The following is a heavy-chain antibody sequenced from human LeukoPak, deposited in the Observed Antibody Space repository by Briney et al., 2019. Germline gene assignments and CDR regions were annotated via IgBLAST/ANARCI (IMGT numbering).Heavy chain of an antibody. V-gene: IGHV3-53*01. CDR3: ARDPSDSPMGGY. CDR1: GFTVSNNY. D-gene: IGHD5-18*01. CDR2: IYSDGRT. J-gene: IGHJ4*02. Sequence: GGSLRLSCAASGFTVSNNYLSLVRQAPGTGLEWVSVIYSDGRTFYADSVKGRFTISRDTSKNTLYLHMNSLRVEDTALYYCARDPSDSPMGGYWGQGTLVTVSS.